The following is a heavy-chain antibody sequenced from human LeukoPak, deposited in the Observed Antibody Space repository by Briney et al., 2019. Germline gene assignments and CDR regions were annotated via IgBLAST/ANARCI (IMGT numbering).Heavy chain of an antibody. J-gene: IGHJ3*02. V-gene: IGHV5-51*01. Sequence: GESLQISCKGSPYSFTNYWLGWVRQVPGKGLEWMGIIYPDDSDARYSPSFQGQVTISADNSITTAYLQWSSLKASDTAMYYCARLYSGSHHDVFDIWGQGTMVTVSS. D-gene: IGHD1-26*01. CDR2: IYPDDSDA. CDR3: ARLYSGSHHDVFDI. CDR1: PYSFTNYW.